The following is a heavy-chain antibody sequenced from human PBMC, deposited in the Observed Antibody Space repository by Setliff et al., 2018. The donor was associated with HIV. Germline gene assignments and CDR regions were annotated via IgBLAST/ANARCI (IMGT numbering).Heavy chain of an antibody. CDR3: ARDRVNEGLPFDI. J-gene: IGHJ3*02. Sequence: PGGSLRLSCAASGFTFSSYAMHWVRQAPGKGLEWVAVISYDGSNKYYADSVKGRFTISRDNSKNTLYLQMNSLRAEDTAVYYCARDRVNEGLPFDIWGRGTMVTVSS. V-gene: IGHV3-30*01. CDR1: GFTFSSYA. CDR2: ISYDGSNK. D-gene: IGHD2-15*01.